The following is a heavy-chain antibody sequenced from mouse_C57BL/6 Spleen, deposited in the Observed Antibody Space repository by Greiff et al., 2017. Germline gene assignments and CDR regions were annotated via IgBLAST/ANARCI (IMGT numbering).Heavy chain of an antibody. J-gene: IGHJ3*01. CDR2: IDPENGDT. CDR1: GFNIKDDY. Sequence: VQLKESGAELVRPGASVKLSCTASGFNIKDDYMHWVKQRPEQGLEWIGWIDPENGDTEYASKCQGKATITADTSSNTAYLQLSSLTSEDTAVYYCTTALLSIRGWFAYWGQGTLVTVSA. V-gene: IGHV14-4*01. D-gene: IGHD2-1*01. CDR3: TTALLSIRGWFAY.